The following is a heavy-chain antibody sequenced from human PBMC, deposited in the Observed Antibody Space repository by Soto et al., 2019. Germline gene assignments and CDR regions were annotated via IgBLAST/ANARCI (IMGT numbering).Heavy chain of an antibody. J-gene: IGHJ4*02. V-gene: IGHV3-30*18. CDR3: AKCTTIVGVAARASIDF. Sequence: QVQLVESGGGVVQPGRSLSLSCAVSGFSFHNYGMHWVRQAPGNGLEWRAGISYDGYKLNYADSVKGRFTISRDNHKNTMYLLNISMNPEDTAMYYFAKCTTIVGVAARASIDFWGQGTLVTVSS. CDR1: GFSFHNYG. D-gene: IGHD3-3*01. CDR2: ISYDGYKL.